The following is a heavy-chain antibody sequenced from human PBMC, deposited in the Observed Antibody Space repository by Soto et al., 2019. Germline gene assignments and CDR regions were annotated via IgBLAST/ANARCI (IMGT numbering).Heavy chain of an antibody. Sequence: EVQVVETGGGWIQPGGSLRLSCAVSGFTVSSHYMSWVRQPPGKGPEWVSDIYSGGSTYYADSVKGRFTISRDNSKNTLYLQMNSLRAEDTAVYYCARERDGHNPNWFDLWGQGTLVTVSS. D-gene: IGHD2-8*01. V-gene: IGHV3-53*02. CDR2: IYSGGST. J-gene: IGHJ5*02. CDR1: GFTVSSHY. CDR3: ARERDGHNPNWFDL.